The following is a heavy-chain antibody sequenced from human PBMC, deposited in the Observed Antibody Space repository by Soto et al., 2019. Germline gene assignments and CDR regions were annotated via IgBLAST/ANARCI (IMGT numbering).Heavy chain of an antibody. Sequence: QLQLQESGPGLVKPSETLSLTCTVSGGSISSSSYYWGWIRQPPAKGLEWIGSIYYSGSTYYNPSLKSRVTISVDTSKNQFSLKLSSVTAADTAVYYGARSRTTVVTLDYWGQGTLVTVSS. D-gene: IGHD4-17*01. CDR3: ARSRTTVVTLDY. V-gene: IGHV4-39*01. CDR1: GGSISSSSYY. J-gene: IGHJ4*02. CDR2: IYYSGST.